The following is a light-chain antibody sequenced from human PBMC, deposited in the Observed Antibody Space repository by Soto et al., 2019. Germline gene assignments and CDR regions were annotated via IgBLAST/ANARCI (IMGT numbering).Light chain of an antibody. CDR2: DVT. V-gene: IGLV2-11*01. CDR1: RSDIGDYNY. Sequence: QSVLTQPRSVSGSPGQSVTISCTGTRSDIGDYNYVSWYQRHPGKAPKLIIYDVTKRPSGVPDRFSGSKSGNTASLTISGLQAEDEADYHCCSYAGTYTFVFGGGTKVTVL. CDR3: CSYAGTYTFV. J-gene: IGLJ2*01.